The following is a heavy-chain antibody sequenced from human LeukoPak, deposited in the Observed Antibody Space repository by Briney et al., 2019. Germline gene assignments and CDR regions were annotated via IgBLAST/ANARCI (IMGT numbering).Heavy chain of an antibody. D-gene: IGHD6-13*01. CDR1: GFTFSSYA. CDR3: ARVLAAGTLDY. V-gene: IGHV3-30*04. CDR2: ISYDGSNK. Sequence: GSLRLSCAASGFTFSSYAMHWVRQAPGKGLEWVAVISYDGSNKYYADSVKGRFTISRDNSKNTLYLQMNSLRAEDTAVYYCARVLAAGTLDYWGQGTLVTVSS. J-gene: IGHJ4*02.